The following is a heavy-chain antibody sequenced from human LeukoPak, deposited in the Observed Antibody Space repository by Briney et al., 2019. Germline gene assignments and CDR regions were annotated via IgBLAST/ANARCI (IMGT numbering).Heavy chain of an antibody. Sequence: SGGSLRLSCTASGFTFSNYAMSWVRQAPGKGLEWVSGITSGSSTFYADSVKGRFTISRDNPKNTLYLQMNNLRAEDTAMYYCTRKMPGYYPFDYWGQGTLVTVSP. J-gene: IGHJ4*02. CDR1: GFTFSNYA. CDR3: TRKMPGYYPFDY. CDR2: ITSGSST. V-gene: IGHV3-23*01. D-gene: IGHD1-26*01.